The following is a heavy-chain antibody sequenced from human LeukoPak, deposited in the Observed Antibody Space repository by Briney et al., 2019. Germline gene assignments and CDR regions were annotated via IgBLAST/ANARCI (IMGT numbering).Heavy chain of an antibody. CDR2: INPKSGDT. D-gene: IGHD3-3*01. V-gene: IGHV1-2*02. CDR3: ARYDSVSFGAFDL. CDR1: GYIYY. Sequence: ASLMVSCKASGYIYYFHWVRQAPGQGLEWMGWINPKSGDTNYAQKFQGRVTMTRDTSINTAYMELNSLRSDDTAVYYCARYDSVSFGAFDLWGQGTMVTVS. J-gene: IGHJ3*01.